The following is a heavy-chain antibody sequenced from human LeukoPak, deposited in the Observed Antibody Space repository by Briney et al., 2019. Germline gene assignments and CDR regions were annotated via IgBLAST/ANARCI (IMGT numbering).Heavy chain of an antibody. D-gene: IGHD6-19*01. CDR3: ASSVAEQWLVHYYYYGMDV. J-gene: IGHJ6*04. CDR1: GYTFTSYA. Sequence: ASVKVSCKASGYTFTSYAMHWVRQAPGQRLEWMGWINAGNGNTKYSQKFQGRVTITRDTSASTAHMELSSLRSEDTAVYYCASSVAEQWLVHYYYYGMDVWGKGTTVTVSS. V-gene: IGHV1-3*01. CDR2: INAGNGNT.